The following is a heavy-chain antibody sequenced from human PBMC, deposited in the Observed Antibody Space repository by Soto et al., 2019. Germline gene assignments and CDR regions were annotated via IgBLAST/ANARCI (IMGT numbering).Heavy chain of an antibody. D-gene: IGHD3-22*01. CDR1: GFTFSSYG. Sequence: VGSLRLSCAASGFTFSSYGMHWVRQAPGKGLEWVAVIWYDGSNKYYADSVKGRFTISRDNSKNTLYLQMNSLRAEDTAVYYCARDGALYYYDSSGFDYWGQGTLVTVSS. J-gene: IGHJ4*02. V-gene: IGHV3-33*01. CDR3: ARDGALYYYDSSGFDY. CDR2: IWYDGSNK.